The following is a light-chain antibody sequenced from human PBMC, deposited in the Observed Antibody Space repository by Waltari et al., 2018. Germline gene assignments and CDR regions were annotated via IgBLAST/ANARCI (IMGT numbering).Light chain of an antibody. V-gene: IGKV4-1*01. CDR2: WAS. CDR3: QQYYTTPRT. J-gene: IGKJ1*01. CDR1: QTILDNADKNNY. Sequence: DFVMTQSPDCLAVSLGGRATINCSSSQTILDNADKNNYLAWYQHKPGQPPKLLISWASARESEVPDRFTGSGSGTDLTLTISSLQAEDVSIYYCQQYYTTPRTFGQGTKVEVK.